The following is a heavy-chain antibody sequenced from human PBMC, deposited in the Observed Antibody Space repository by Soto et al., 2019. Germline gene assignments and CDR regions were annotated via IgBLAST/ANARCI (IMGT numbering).Heavy chain of an antibody. Sequence: RRLSCVASGFIFSNAHMNWVRQAPGMGLEWVGRISSETEGGTPDYAAPVRGRFILSRDDSRNTLYLQMNSLKTEDTAVYYCTTGLVSAFYYYYHDLDVWGQGTTVTVSS. J-gene: IGHJ6*02. CDR3: TTGLVSAFYYYYHDLDV. D-gene: IGHD2-21*02. V-gene: IGHV3-15*01. CDR2: ISSETEGGTP. CDR1: GFIFSNAH.